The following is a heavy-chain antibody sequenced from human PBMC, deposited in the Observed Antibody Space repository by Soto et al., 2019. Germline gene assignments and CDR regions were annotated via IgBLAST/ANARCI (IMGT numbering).Heavy chain of an antibody. CDR3: ARGLYYVPHFDY. V-gene: IGHV1-18*01. Sequence: ASVKVSCKASGYTFTRYGIGWARQAPGQGLEWMGWINTYNGNTNYAQNVQGRVTLTTDTSTSTAYMELRSLRSNDTAVYYCARGLYYVPHFDYWGQGTLVTVSS. J-gene: IGHJ4*02. CDR2: INTYNGNT. D-gene: IGHD3-3*01. CDR1: GYTFTRYG.